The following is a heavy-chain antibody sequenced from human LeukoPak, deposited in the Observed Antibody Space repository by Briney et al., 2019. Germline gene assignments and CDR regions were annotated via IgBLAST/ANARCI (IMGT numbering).Heavy chain of an antibody. V-gene: IGHV4-39*07. J-gene: IGHJ6*02. Sequence: PSETLSLTCTVTGGSISSSSYYWGWIRQPPGKGLEWIGSIYYSGSTNYNPSLKSRVTISVDTSKNQFSLKLSSVTAADTAVYYCARSYDLPHFYGMDVWGQGTTVTVSS. D-gene: IGHD3-3*01. CDR3: ARSYDLPHFYGMDV. CDR2: IYYSGST. CDR1: GGSISSSSYY.